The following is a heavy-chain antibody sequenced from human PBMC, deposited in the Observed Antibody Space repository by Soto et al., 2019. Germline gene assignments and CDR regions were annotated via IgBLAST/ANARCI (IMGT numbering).Heavy chain of an antibody. Sequence: EVQLLESGGGLVQPGGSLRLSCAASGFTFSSYAMSWVRQAPGKGLEWVSAISGSGGSTYYADSVKGRFTISRDNAKNPLYLQMHSLRAEDTAVYYCAKDRNQRHYYGSGRYYDYWGQGTLVTVSS. CDR3: AKDRNQRHYYGSGRYYDY. CDR2: ISGSGGST. V-gene: IGHV3-23*01. CDR1: GFTFSSYA. D-gene: IGHD3-10*01. J-gene: IGHJ4*02.